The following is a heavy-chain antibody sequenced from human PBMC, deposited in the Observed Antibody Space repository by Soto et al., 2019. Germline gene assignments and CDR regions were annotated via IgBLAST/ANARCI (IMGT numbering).Heavy chain of an antibody. CDR2: INPSGGST. Sequence: GASVKVSCKASGYTFTSHYMHWVRQAPGQGLEWMGIINPSGGSTTYAQNFQGRVTMTRDTSTSTDYMELSSLRSEDTAVYYCARNYDRSGFGYYGMDVWGQGTTVTVSS. CDR3: ARNYDRSGFGYYGMDV. V-gene: IGHV1-46*01. J-gene: IGHJ6*02. CDR1: GYTFTSHY. D-gene: IGHD3-22*01.